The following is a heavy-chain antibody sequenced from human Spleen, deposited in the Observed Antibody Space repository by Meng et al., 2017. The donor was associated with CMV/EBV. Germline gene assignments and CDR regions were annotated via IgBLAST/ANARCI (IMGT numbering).Heavy chain of an antibody. J-gene: IGHJ6*02. D-gene: IGHD4-11*01. CDR2: ISGSGGST. CDR3: AKDLEALHGPYYYGMDV. Sequence: GESLKISCAASGFTFSSYAMSWVRQAPGKGLEWVSAISGSGGSTYYADSVKGRFTISRDNSKNTLYLQMNSLRAEDTAVYYCAKDLEALHGPYYYGMDVWGQGTTVTVSS. CDR1: GFTFSSYA. V-gene: IGHV3-23*01.